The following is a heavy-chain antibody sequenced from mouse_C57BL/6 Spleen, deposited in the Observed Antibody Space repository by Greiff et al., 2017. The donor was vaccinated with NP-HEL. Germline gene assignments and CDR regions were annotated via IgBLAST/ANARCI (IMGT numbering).Heavy chain of an antibody. CDR3: ARNYGSAGGYFDY. Sequence: ESGPGLVKPSQSLSLTCSVPGYSITSGYYWNWIRQFPGNKLEWMGYISYDGSNNYNPSLKNRISITRDTSKNQFFLKLNSVTTVDTATYYCARNYGSAGGYFDYWGQGTTLTVSS. CDR1: GYSITSGYY. J-gene: IGHJ2*01. V-gene: IGHV3-6*01. CDR2: ISYDGSN. D-gene: IGHD1-1*01.